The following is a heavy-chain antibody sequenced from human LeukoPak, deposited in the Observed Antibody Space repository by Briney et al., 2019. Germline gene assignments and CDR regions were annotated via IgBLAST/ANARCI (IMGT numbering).Heavy chain of an antibody. Sequence: GGSLRLSCAASGFTFSSYGMSWVRQTPGNGLEWVAATSSSDAGTYHADSVRGRFTISSDNSKNTLYLQMDSLRAEDAGVYFCAKAPVTSCRGAYCYPFDSWGQGTLVTVSS. CDR1: GFTFSSYG. CDR3: AKAPVTSCRGAYCYPFDS. CDR2: TSSSDAGT. V-gene: IGHV3-23*01. D-gene: IGHD2-21*01. J-gene: IGHJ4*02.